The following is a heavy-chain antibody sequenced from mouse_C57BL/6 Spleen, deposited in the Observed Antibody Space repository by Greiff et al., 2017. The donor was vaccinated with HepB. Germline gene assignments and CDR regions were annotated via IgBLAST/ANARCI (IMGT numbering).Heavy chain of an antibody. J-gene: IGHJ3*01. V-gene: IGHV1-18*01. CDR1: GYTFTDYN. D-gene: IGHD1-1*01. Sequence: VHVKQSGPELVKPGASVKIPCKASGYTFTDYNMDWVKQSHGKSLEWIGDINPNNGGTIYNQKFKGKATLTVDKSSSTAYMELRSLTSEDTAVYYCARRNYYGSSYDWFAYWGQGTLVTVSA. CDR2: INPNNGGT. CDR3: ARRNYYGSSYDWFAY.